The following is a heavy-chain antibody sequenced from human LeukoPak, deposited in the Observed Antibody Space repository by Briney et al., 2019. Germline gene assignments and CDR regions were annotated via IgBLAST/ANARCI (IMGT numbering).Heavy chain of an antibody. D-gene: IGHD3-10*01. CDR1: GGSISSGGYH. CDR2: IYYTGST. Sequence: SETLSLTCTVSGGSISSGGYHWSWIRQHPGKGLEWIGYIYYTGSTYHNPSLKSRITLSVDTSKNQFSLKLSSVTAADTAVYYCARAPRMVRGIIASDFDSWGQGTLVTVSS. V-gene: IGHV4-31*03. CDR3: ARAPRMVRGIIASDFDS. J-gene: IGHJ4*02.